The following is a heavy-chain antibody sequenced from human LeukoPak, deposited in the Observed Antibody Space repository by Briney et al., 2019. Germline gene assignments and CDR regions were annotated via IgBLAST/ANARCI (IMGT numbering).Heavy chain of an antibody. CDR2: ISTSGSDI. J-gene: IGHJ4*02. CDR3: ARGFSSGRGAFDY. Sequence: PGGSLRLSCAASGFTFSSYAMNWVRQAPGKGLEWVSYISTSGSDIYYADSVKGRFTISRDNARNSLFLQMNSLRDEDTAVYYCARGFSSGRGAFDYWGQGTLVTVSS. CDR1: GFTFSSYA. D-gene: IGHD6-19*01. V-gene: IGHV3-48*03.